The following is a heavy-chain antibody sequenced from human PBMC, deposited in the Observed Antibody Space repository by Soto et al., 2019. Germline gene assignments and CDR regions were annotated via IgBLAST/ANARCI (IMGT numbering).Heavy chain of an antibody. CDR3: ARPAGGSSWFDY. D-gene: IGHD6-13*01. V-gene: IGHV4-34*01. J-gene: IGHJ4*02. Sequence: PSETLSLTCAVYGGSFSAYYWTWIRQPPGKGLEWIGEINHSGNTNYNPSLKSRVTMLLDTSKNQFSLKLNSVTAADTAVYYCARPAGGSSWFDYWGQGTLVTVSS. CDR2: INHSGNT. CDR1: GGSFSAYY.